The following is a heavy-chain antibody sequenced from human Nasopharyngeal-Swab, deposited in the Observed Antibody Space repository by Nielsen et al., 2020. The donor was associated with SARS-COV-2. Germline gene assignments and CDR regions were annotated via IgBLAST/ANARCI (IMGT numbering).Heavy chain of an antibody. V-gene: IGHV3-66*01. CDR2: IYRSGDT. J-gene: IGHJ4*02. Sequence: GESLKISCEASGFTFGSYTMHWVRQAPGKGLEVVLVIYRSGDTFYAEYVKGSFTIPRDISQNTLILQMNSLGVEDTAVYYCAGSVWWSFVEDWGQGTLVTVSS. D-gene: IGHD2-8*02. CDR3: AGSVWWSFVED. CDR1: GFTFGSYT.